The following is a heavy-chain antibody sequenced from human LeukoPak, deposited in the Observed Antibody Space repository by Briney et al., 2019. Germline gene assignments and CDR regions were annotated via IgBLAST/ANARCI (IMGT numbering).Heavy chain of an antibody. Sequence: SVKVSCKASGGTFSSYAISWVRQAPGQGLEWMGGIIPIFGTANYAQKFQGRVTITADESTSTAYMELSSLRSEDTAVYYCARGSYYDSSGYYYFDYWGQGTLVTVSS. V-gene: IGHV1-69*13. CDR3: ARGSYYDSSGYYYFDY. CDR1: GGTFSSYA. D-gene: IGHD3-22*01. CDR2: IIPIFGTA. J-gene: IGHJ4*02.